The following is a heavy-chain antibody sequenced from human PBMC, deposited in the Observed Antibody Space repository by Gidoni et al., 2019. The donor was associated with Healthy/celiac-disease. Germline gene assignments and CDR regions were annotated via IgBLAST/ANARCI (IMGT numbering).Heavy chain of an antibody. CDR3: TTDWAVAGTFDY. CDR2: IKSKTDGGTT. CDR1: GFTFGNAW. J-gene: IGHJ4*02. V-gene: IGHV3-15*01. D-gene: IGHD6-19*01. Sequence: EVQLVESGGGLVKPGGSLRLSCAASGFTFGNAWMSWVRQAPGKGLEWVGRIKSKTDGGTTDYAAPVKGRFTISRDDSKNTLYLQMNSLKTEDTAVDYCTTDWAVAGTFDYWGQGTLVTVSS.